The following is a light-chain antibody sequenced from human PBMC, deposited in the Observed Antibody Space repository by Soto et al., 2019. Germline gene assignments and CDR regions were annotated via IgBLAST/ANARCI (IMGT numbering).Light chain of an antibody. V-gene: IGLV4-69*01. CDR1: SGHSNYA. CDR2: VDSDGSH. Sequence: QPVLTQSPSASASLGASVKLTCTLSSGHSNYAIAWHQQQPQKGPRYLMKVDSDGSHIKGDGIPDRFSGSSSGAERYLTISSLQSEDEADYYCQTWGTGFVLIGGGTKVTAL. CDR3: QTWGTGFVL. J-gene: IGLJ2*01.